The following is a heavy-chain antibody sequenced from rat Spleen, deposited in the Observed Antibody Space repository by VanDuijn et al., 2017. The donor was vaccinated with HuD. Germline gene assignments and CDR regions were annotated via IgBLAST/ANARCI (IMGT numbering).Heavy chain of an antibody. CDR3: TPLPGRNLDY. J-gene: IGHJ2*01. D-gene: IGHD1-4*01. V-gene: IGHV5-31*01. CDR1: GFTFSNYW. Sequence: EVQLVETGGGLVQPGRSLKLSCVASGFTFSNYWMYWIRQAPGKGLEWVASISNTGDTYYPDSVKGRFSVSRDNTKSTLYLQMNSLMSEDTATYYCTPLPGRNLDYWGQGVMVTASS. CDR2: ISNTGDT.